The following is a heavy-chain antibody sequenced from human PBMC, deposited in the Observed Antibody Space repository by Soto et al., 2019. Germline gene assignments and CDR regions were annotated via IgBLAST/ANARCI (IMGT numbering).Heavy chain of an antibody. CDR1: GGTFSSYT. V-gene: IGHV1-69*02. D-gene: IGHD2-15*01. J-gene: IGHJ4*02. CDR3: ERAPATGPS. Sequence: QVQLVQSGAEVKKPGSSVKVSCKASGGTFSSYTISWVRQAPGQGLEWMGRINPILGIANYAQKFQGRVTTTADKSTRTAYMELSSLRSEDTAVYYCERAPATGPSWGQGTLVTVSS. CDR2: INPILGIA.